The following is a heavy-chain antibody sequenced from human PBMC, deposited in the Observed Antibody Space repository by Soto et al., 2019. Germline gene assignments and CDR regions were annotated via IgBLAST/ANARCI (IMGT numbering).Heavy chain of an antibody. CDR3: ATAVSMRLVQFASGYYYMDV. J-gene: IGHJ6*03. Sequence: VKVSRKVSGYTLTELLIHWVRHATGKGLEWMGGFDPGDGETIYAQKFQGRVTMTEDTSTDTAYMELSSLRSEDTAVYYCATAVSMRLVQFASGYYYMDVWGKGTTVTVSS. CDR1: GYTLTELL. CDR2: FDPGDGET. V-gene: IGHV1-24*01. D-gene: IGHD6-6*01.